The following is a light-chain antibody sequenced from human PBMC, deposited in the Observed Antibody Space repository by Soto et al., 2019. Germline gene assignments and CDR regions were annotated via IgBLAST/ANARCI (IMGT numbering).Light chain of an antibody. CDR1: SSNIGGYKY. CDR2: DVS. V-gene: IGLV2-14*01. CDR3: SSYTGGSTYV. J-gene: IGLJ1*01. Sequence: QRVLTRPASVFGSPGQSIPFSPPGTSSNIGGYKYVSWYQQHPGKAPKLMIYDVSNRPSGVSNRFSGSKSGNTATLTISGLQGEDEAEYYCSSYTGGSTYVFGTGTKVTVL.